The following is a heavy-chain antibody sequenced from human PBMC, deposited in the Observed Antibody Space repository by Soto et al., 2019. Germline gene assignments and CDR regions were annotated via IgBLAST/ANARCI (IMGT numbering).Heavy chain of an antibody. V-gene: IGHV4-31*03. CDR2: IGYSGAT. D-gene: IGHD2-15*01. Sequence: PSETLSLTCTVSGGSITSGGSFWSWLRQHPGKGPEWIAFIGYSGATSYNPSLASRVTISADTYKSQFSLNLRSVTAADTAVYYCARGGASSKWFAPWGQGTLVTVSS. J-gene: IGHJ5*02. CDR3: ARGGASSKWFAP. CDR1: GGSITSGGSF.